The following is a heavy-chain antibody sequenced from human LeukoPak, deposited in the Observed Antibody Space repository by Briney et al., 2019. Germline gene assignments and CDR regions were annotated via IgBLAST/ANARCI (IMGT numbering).Heavy chain of an antibody. CDR1: GFTFSSYA. V-gene: IGHV3-23*01. D-gene: IGHD3-22*01. CDR3: ARDPSYDSSGYYYPPSGY. Sequence: EGSLRLSCAASGFTFSSYAMSWVRQAPGKGLEWVSAISGSGGSTYYADSVKGRFTTSRDNSKNTLYLQMNSLRAEDTAVYYCARDPSYDSSGYYYPPSGYWGQGTLVTVSS. J-gene: IGHJ4*02. CDR2: ISGSGGST.